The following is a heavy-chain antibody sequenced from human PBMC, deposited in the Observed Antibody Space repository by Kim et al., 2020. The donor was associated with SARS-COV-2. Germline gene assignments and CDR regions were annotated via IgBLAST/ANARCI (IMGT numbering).Heavy chain of an antibody. CDR1: GFTFSTYW. D-gene: IGHD2-2*01. CDR3: ARGGSVTTMPDQY. CDR2: INTDGSST. Sequence: GGSLRLSCAASGFTFSTYWMHWVRQAPGKGLVWVSRINTDGSSTTYGDSVKGRSTISRDNAKNTLYLQMNSLRAEDTAMYYCARGGSVTTMPDQYWGQGTLVTVSS. J-gene: IGHJ1*01. V-gene: IGHV3-74*01.